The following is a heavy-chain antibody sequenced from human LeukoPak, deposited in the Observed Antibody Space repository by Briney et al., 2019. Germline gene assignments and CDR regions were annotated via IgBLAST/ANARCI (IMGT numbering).Heavy chain of an antibody. J-gene: IGHJ4*02. CDR2: NYYSGST. CDR1: GGSISSGGYY. Sequence: SQTLSLTCTVSGGSISSGGYYWSWIRQHPGKGLEWIGYNYYSGSTYYNPSLKSRVTISVDTSKNQFSLKLSSVTAADTAVYYCAVGAYQLLSYYFDYWGQGTLVTVSS. V-gene: IGHV4-31*03. D-gene: IGHD2-2*01. CDR3: AVGAYQLLSYYFDY.